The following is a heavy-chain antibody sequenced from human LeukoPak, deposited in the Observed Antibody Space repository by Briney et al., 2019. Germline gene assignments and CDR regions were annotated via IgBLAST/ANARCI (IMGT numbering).Heavy chain of an antibody. Sequence: PSETLSLTCTVSGGPISTYYYNWIRQPAGKGLEWIGRIYSSGSTNYNPSLKSRVTMSVDTSKNQFSLQLTSVTAADTAVYYCARLSSSSIHFDYWGQGTLVTVSS. D-gene: IGHD6-6*01. V-gene: IGHV4-4*07. CDR2: IYSSGST. CDR1: GGPISTYY. CDR3: ARLSSSSIHFDY. J-gene: IGHJ4*02.